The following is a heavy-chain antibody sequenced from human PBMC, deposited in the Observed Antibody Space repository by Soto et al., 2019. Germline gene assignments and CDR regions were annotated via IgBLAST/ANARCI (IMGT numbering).Heavy chain of an antibody. J-gene: IGHJ6*02. CDR2: IYYTGNT. V-gene: IGHV4-39*01. CDR3: ASEVSSTDGMDV. D-gene: IGHD2-15*01. CDR1: GGSISSYY. Sequence: SETLSLTCTVSGGSISSYYWGWNRQPPGKGLEWIGSIYYTGNTFYSPSFRSRLTITVDTSKSQFSLKLRSVTAADTATYYCASEVSSTDGMDVWGQGTTVTSP.